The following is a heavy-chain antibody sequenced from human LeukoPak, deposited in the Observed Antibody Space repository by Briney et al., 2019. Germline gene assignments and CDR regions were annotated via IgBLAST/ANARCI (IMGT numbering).Heavy chain of an antibody. V-gene: IGHV3-20*04. CDR3: ARAMVVTRWVFGYYYMDV. D-gene: IGHD4-23*01. J-gene: IGHJ6*03. CDR1: GFTFNDFG. CDR2: INWNGGST. Sequence: GGSLRLSCAASGFTFNDFGMSWVRQAPGKGLEWISGINWNGGSTGYADSVKGRFTISRDNAKKSLYLQMNSLRAEDTALYYCARAMVVTRWVFGYYYMDVWGKGTTVTVSS.